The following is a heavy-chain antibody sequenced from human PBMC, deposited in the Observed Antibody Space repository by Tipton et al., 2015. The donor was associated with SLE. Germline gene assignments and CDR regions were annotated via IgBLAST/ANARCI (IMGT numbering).Heavy chain of an antibody. J-gene: IGHJ6*03. CDR1: GGSISSSSYY. CDR3: ARDVGRYLYYMDV. V-gene: IGHV4-39*07. D-gene: IGHD3-9*01. CDR2: IYYSGST. Sequence: TLSLTCTVSGGSISSSSYYWDWIRQPPGKGLEWIGNIYYSGSTYYNPSLKSRVSISIDTSKNQFSLKLTSVTAADTAVYYCARDVGRYLYYMDVWGNGTTVTVSS.